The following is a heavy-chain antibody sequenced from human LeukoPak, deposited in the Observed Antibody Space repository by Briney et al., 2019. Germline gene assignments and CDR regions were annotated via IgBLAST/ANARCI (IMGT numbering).Heavy chain of an antibody. J-gene: IGHJ4*02. CDR1: GYSFTSYW. CDR3: ARGFGEFRFDY. Sequence: GESLKISCKGSGYSFTSYWIGWVRQMPGKGLEWMVIIYSDDSDTRYSPSFHAQVTISADKSISTAYLQWSSLKASDTAMYYCARGFGEFRFDYWGQGTLVTVSS. V-gene: IGHV5-51*01. D-gene: IGHD3-10*01. CDR2: IYSDDSDT.